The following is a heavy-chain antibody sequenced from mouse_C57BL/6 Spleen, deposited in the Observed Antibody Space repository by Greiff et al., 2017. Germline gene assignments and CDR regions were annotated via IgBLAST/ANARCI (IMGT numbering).Heavy chain of an antibody. Sequence: EVKLVESGGGLVQPGGSLKLSCAASGFTFNDYYMYWVRQTPEKRLEWVAYISNGGGSTYYPDTVKGRFTISRDNAKNTLYLQMSRLKSEDTAMYYCARHENGDAMDYWGQGTSVTVSS. J-gene: IGHJ4*01. V-gene: IGHV5-12*01. CDR2: ISNGGGST. CDR3: ARHENGDAMDY. CDR1: GFTFNDYY. D-gene: IGHD1-1*02.